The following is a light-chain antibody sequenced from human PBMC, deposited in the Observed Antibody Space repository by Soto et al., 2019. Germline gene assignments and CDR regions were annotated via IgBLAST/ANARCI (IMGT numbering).Light chain of an antibody. CDR1: QGIGDS. CDR3: QHYDSYSLWT. J-gene: IGKJ1*01. CDR2: DAS. Sequence: DIQMTQSPSTLYASVGDRVTITCRASQGIGDSLAWYQQRPGKAPNLLIYDASSLGSGVPSMFSGSGSGTEFTLTIRCLQPDDFATYCGQHYDSYSLWTFGQWTRVEIK. V-gene: IGKV1-5*01.